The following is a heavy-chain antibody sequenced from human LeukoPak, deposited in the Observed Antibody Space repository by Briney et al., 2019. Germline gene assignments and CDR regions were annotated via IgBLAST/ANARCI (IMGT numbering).Heavy chain of an antibody. Sequence: SQTLSLTCAISGDSFSSNSAAWDWISQSPSRGLEWLVRTYYRSKWYNDYAVSVKSRLPIQPDTPKNQFSLQLNSVPPEDRAVYYCERDGESYFDYWGQGPLVTVSS. D-gene: IGHD3-10*01. V-gene: IGHV6-1*01. CDR1: GDSFSSNSAA. J-gene: IGHJ4*02. CDR2: TYYRSKWYN. CDR3: ERDGESYFDY.